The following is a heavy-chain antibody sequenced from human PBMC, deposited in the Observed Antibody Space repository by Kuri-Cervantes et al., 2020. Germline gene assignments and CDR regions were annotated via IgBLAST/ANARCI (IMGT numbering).Heavy chain of an antibody. J-gene: IGHJ4*02. V-gene: IGHV3-9*01. CDR2: ISWNNGGI. D-gene: IGHD1/OR15-1a*01. CDR3: ARTCKVKIFDY. Sequence: LTCAASGFTFYDYAMHWVWQAPGEGLEWVSGISWNNGGIGYADSVKGRFTISRDNAKNSLFLQMNSLIAEDTAVYYCARTCKVKIFDYWGQGTLVTVSS. CDR1: GFTFYDYA.